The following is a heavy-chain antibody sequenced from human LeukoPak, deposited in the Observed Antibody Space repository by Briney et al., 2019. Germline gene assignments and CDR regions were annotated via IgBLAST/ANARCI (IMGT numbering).Heavy chain of an antibody. CDR3: ARVLGIAAAGTFGY. J-gene: IGHJ4*02. CDR2: INAGNGNT. CDR1: GYTFTSYA. Sequence: ASVKVSCKASGYTFTSYAMHWVRQAPGQRLEWMGWINAGNGNTKYSQKFQGRVTITRDTSASTAYMELSSLRSEDTAVYYCARVLGIAAAGTFGYWGQGTLVTVSS. V-gene: IGHV1-3*01. D-gene: IGHD6-13*01.